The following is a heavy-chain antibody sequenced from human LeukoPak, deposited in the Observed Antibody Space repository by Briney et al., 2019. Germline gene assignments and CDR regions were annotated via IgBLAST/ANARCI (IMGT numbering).Heavy chain of an antibody. CDR2: IIPIFGTA. D-gene: IGHD6-6*01. J-gene: IGHJ4*02. Sequence: SVKVSCKASGGTFSSYAISWVRQAPGQGLEWMGGIIPIFGTANYAQKFQGRVTITADESTSTAYMELSSLRSDDTAVYYCAREEIAARCFDYWGQGTLVTVSS. V-gene: IGHV1-69*01. CDR1: GGTFSSYA. CDR3: AREEIAARCFDY.